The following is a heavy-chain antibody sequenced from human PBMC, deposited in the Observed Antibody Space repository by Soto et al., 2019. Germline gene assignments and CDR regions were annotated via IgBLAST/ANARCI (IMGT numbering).Heavy chain of an antibody. V-gene: IGHV1-69*13. CDR3: AKDGGGDSSGSYYNAPVDYYYGMDV. D-gene: IGHD3-10*01. Sequence: GSSVKVSCKASGGTFSSYAISWVRQAPGQGLEWMGGIIPIFGTANYAQKFQGRVTITADESTSTAYMELSSLRSEDTAVYYCAKDGGGDSSGSYYNAPVDYYYGMDVWGQGPTVTVS. J-gene: IGHJ6*02. CDR1: GGTFSSYA. CDR2: IIPIFGTA.